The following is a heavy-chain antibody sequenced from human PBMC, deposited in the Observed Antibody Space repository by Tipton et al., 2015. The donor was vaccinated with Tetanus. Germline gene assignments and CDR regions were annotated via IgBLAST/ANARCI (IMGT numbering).Heavy chain of an antibody. Sequence: QLVQSGAEVKKPGASVKVSCKASGYTFTGYYIYWVRQAPGQGLEWMGWIDPNSGGTVYAQKFQGRVTMTRDTSISTAFMELRSLRSDDTAVYYCARDRGDYIYYGMDVWGPGTAVTVS. D-gene: IGHD3-22*01. CDR2: IDPNSGGT. CDR3: ARDRGDYIYYGMDV. V-gene: IGHV1-2*02. J-gene: IGHJ6*02. CDR1: GYTFTGYY.